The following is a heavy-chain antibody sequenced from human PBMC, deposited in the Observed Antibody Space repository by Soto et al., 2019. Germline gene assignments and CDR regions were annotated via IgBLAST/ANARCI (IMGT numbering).Heavy chain of an antibody. CDR1: GFIFNDYA. CDR2: ISWSGNSV. J-gene: IGHJ6*02. CDR3: AKDMKSAPAGSSYYLYNGMDV. Sequence: VQLLESGGGLVQPGRPLRLSCTASGFIFNDYAMHWVRQTPGKGLEWVSGISWSGNSVGYADSVRGRFTTSRDNAENSLYLQMNSLRPEDTAVYYCAKDMKSAPAGSSYYLYNGMDVWGQGTTVTVSS. D-gene: IGHD3-10*01. V-gene: IGHV3-9*01.